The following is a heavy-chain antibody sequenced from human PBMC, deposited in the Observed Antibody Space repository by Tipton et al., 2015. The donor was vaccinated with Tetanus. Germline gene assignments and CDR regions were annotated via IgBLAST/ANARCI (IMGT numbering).Heavy chain of an antibody. J-gene: IGHJ3*01. CDR3: ARPSTTVTPRAFDV. D-gene: IGHD4-17*01. CDR2: IYYSGSS. Sequence: TLSLTCNVSGASMSSSSYYWDWIRQSPGKGLEWFGSIYYSGSSYYNPSLESRVTISLDTSKNRFSLKLTSVTAADAAVYYCARPSTTVTPRAFDVWGQGTMVTVSS. V-gene: IGHV4-39*01. CDR1: GASMSSSSYY.